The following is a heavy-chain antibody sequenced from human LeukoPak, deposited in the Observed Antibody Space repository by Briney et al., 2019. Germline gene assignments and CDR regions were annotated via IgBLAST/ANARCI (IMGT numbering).Heavy chain of an antibody. CDR1: GYTFTIYG. Sequence: ASVKVSSKPSGYTFTIYGISWVRQAPGQGLEWMGWISAHNGNTNYAQKFQGRVAMTTDTSTSTAYMELRSLRSDDTAVYYCARQSKTGNERGDDAFDIWGQGTMVTVSS. CDR2: ISAHNGNT. J-gene: IGHJ3*02. D-gene: IGHD3-9*01. V-gene: IGHV1-18*01. CDR3: ARQSKTGNERGDDAFDI.